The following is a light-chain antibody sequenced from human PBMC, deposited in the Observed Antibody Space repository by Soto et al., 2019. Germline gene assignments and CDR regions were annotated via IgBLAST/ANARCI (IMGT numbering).Light chain of an antibody. J-gene: IGKJ1*01. CDR3: QQSYSSPGT. Sequence: DLQMTQSPSSLSASVGERVTITCRAGQSIDKYLNWYQHKPGKAPYLLIYAASHLRSGVPTRFSGSGTETSVTLNISSLQYDDLATYYCQQSYSSPGTFGRGTKVELK. V-gene: IGKV1-39*01. CDR2: AAS. CDR1: QSIDKY.